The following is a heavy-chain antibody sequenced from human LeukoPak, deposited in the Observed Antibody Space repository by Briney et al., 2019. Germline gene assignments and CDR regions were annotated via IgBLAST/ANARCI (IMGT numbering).Heavy chain of an antibody. V-gene: IGHV3-30*04. J-gene: IGHJ4*02. CDR3: ARGPYSSGWTTFDY. Sequence: GGSLRPSCAASGFTFSSYATHWVRQAPGKGLVWVALISYDGSIKSYADSVKGRFTISRDNSKNTLYVQMNSLRTDDTAVYYCARGPYSSGWTTFDYWGQGILVTVSS. CDR1: GFTFSSYA. D-gene: IGHD6-19*01. CDR2: ISYDGSIK.